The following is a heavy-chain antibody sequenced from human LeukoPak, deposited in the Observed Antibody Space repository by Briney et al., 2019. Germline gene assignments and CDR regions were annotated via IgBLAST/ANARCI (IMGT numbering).Heavy chain of an antibody. D-gene: IGHD5-12*01. J-gene: IGHJ4*02. CDR2: ISTYDGNT. Sequence: ASVKVSCKASGCSFTIYGIGWERQAPGQGLGWMGWISTYDGNTNYAQRVQDRLTMTTDSSTSTAYMELRSLRSDDMAVYYCAKLVATVGYSPIDYRGQGTLVTVSS. V-gene: IGHV1-18*03. CDR1: GCSFTIYG. CDR3: AKLVATVGYSPIDY.